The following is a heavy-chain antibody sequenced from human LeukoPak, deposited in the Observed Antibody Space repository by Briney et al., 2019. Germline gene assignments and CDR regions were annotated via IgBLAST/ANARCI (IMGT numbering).Heavy chain of an antibody. V-gene: IGHV1-46*01. CDR2: INPSDGGT. D-gene: IGHD4-17*01. CDR1: GYTFTNYY. Sequence: ASVKVSCKASGYTFTNYYLHWVRQAPGHGLEWMAIINPSDGGTYYEQKLQGRVTVTRDTSTSTVYMELSSLRSEDTAVYYCARDTRTMTAVTRGQHYYYSLDVWGQGTTVTVSS. J-gene: IGHJ6*02. CDR3: ARDTRTMTAVTRGQHYYYSLDV.